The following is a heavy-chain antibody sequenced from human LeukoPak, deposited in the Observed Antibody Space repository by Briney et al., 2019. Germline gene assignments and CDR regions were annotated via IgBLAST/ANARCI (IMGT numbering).Heavy chain of an antibody. CDR1: GFTFDDCG. D-gene: IGHD3-22*01. V-gene: IGHV3-20*04. Sequence: PGGSLRLSCAASGFTFDDCGMSWVRQAPGKGLEWVSGINWNGGSTGYADSVKGRFTISRDNAKNSLYLQMNSLRAEDTALYYCARVMSYYYDSSGYNTMGFDYWGQGTLVTVSS. J-gene: IGHJ4*02. CDR2: INWNGGST. CDR3: ARVMSYYYDSSGYNTMGFDY.